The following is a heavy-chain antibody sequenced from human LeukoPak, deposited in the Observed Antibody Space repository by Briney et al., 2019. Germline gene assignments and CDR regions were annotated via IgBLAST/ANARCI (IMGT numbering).Heavy chain of an antibody. J-gene: IGHJ4*02. Sequence: SETLSLTCTVSGGSISSHYWSWIRQPPGKGLEWIGYIYYSGSTNYNPSVRSRVTISIDTSKNQFSLNLSSVTAADTAVYYCARDAGGGCFDYWGQGTLVTVSS. V-gene: IGHV4-59*11. CDR2: IYYSGST. CDR3: ARDAGGGCFDY. D-gene: IGHD3-16*01. CDR1: GGSISSHY.